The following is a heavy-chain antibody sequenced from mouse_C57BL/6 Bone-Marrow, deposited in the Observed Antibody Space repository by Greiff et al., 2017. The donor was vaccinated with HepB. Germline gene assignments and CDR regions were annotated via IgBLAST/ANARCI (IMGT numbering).Heavy chain of an antibody. CDR3: ARGDYYGSSGAMDY. V-gene: IGHV1-64*01. CDR2: IHPNSGST. CDR1: GYTFTSYW. Sequence: QVQLQQPGAELVKPGASVKLSCKASGYTFTSYWMHWVKQRPGQGLEWIGMIHPNSGSTNYNEKLKSKATLTVDKSSSTAYMQLSSLTSEDSAVYYCARGDYYGSSGAMDYWGQGTSVTVSS. D-gene: IGHD1-1*01. J-gene: IGHJ4*01.